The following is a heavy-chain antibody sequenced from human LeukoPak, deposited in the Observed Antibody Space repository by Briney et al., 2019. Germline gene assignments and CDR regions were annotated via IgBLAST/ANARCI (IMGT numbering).Heavy chain of an antibody. D-gene: IGHD2-2*01. J-gene: IGHJ4*02. V-gene: IGHV3-48*01. CDR1: GFTFSSYS. CDR2: IRSSSSTI. CDR3: ATGMWGYCSATSCPLDF. Sequence: GGSLRLSCAASGFTFSSYSMNWVRQPPGKGLEWITYIRSSSSTIYYSDSVKGRFAISRDNAKNSLYLQMDSLRAEDTAVYYCATGMWGYCSATSCPLDFWGQGTLVTVSS.